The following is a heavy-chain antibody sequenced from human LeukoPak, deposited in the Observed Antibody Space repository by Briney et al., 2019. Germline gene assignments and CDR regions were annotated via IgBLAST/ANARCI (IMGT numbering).Heavy chain of an antibody. Sequence: GGSLRLSCAASGFTFSSYWMSWVRQAPGKGLVWVSRINTDGSSTSYADSVKGRFTISRDNAKSTLYLQMNSLRAEDTAVYYCARVYDDFWSGYFLAWGQGTLVTVSS. D-gene: IGHD3-3*01. V-gene: IGHV3-74*01. CDR3: ARVYDDFWSGYFLA. J-gene: IGHJ5*02. CDR1: GFTFSSYW. CDR2: INTDGSST.